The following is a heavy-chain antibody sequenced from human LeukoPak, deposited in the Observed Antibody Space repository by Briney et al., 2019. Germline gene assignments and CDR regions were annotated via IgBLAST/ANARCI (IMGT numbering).Heavy chain of an antibody. V-gene: IGHV4-59*01. CDR3: ATRPRNYYDSSGFDY. D-gene: IGHD3-22*01. Sequence: SETLSLTCTVSGGSITSYYWSWIRQPPGKGLEWIGYIYYSGSTNYNPSLKSRVTISVDRSKNQFSLKLRSVIAADTAVYYCATRPRNYYDSSGFDYWGQGTLVTVSS. CDR2: IYYSGST. CDR1: GGSITSYY. J-gene: IGHJ4*02.